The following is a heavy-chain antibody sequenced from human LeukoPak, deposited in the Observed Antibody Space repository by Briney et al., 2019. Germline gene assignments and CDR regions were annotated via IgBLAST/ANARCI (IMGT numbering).Heavy chain of an antibody. CDR1: GDSISSYY. Sequence: SETLSLTCTVSGDSISSYYWSWIRQPPGKGLEWIGYIYYSGSTNYNPSLKSRVTISVDTSRNQFSLKLRSVTAADTAVYYCARVLSRAGNWFDPWGQGTLVTVSS. CDR3: ARVLSRAGNWFDP. D-gene: IGHD2-8*02. CDR2: IYYSGST. J-gene: IGHJ5*02. V-gene: IGHV4-59*01.